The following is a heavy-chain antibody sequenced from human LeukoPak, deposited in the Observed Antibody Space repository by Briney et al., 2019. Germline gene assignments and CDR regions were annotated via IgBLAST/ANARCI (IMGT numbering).Heavy chain of an antibody. Sequence: PSETLSLTCTVSGDSISSYYWGWIRQPPGKGLEWIGSIYYSGSTYYNPSLKSRVTISVDTSKNQFSLKLSSVTAADTAVYYCARRSSQLGYCSSTSCYFDYWGQGTLVTVSS. V-gene: IGHV4-39*01. CDR2: IYYSGST. D-gene: IGHD2-2*01. CDR1: GDSISSYY. J-gene: IGHJ4*02. CDR3: ARRSSQLGYCSSTSCYFDY.